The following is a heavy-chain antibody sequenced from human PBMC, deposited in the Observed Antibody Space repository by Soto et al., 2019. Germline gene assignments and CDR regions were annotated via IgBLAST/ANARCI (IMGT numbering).Heavy chain of an antibody. V-gene: IGHV3-73*01. J-gene: IGHJ6*02. CDR2: IRSKPNSYAT. CDR1: GFTFSGSV. Sequence: GGSLRLSCAASGFTFSGSVMHWVRQASGKGLEWVGRIRSKPNSYATAYAASVKGRFTISRDDSKNTAYLQMNSLKTEDTAVYYCTRRHCSGGSCQGGYYGMDVWGQGTTVTVSS. CDR3: TRRHCSGGSCQGGYYGMDV. D-gene: IGHD2-15*01.